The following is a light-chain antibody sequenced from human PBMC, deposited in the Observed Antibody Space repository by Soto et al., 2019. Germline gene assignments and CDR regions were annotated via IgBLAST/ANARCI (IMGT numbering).Light chain of an antibody. CDR1: RSISTY. Sequence: ETVLTQSPATLSLSPGERATLSCRASRSISTYLAWYQQKPGQAPRLLIHSASSRATGIPDRFSGSGSGTDFTLTISRLEPEDFAVYYCQQYSSSPLTFGGGTKVEIK. V-gene: IGKV3-20*01. CDR3: QQYSSSPLT. CDR2: SAS. J-gene: IGKJ4*01.